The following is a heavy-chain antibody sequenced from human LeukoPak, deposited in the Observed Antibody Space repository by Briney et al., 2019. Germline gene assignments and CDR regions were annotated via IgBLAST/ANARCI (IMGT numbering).Heavy chain of an antibody. CDR3: AQWGSGSYYRASWVSY. Sequence: GGSLRLSCAASGFTFSSYAMSWVRQAPGKGLEWVSAISGSGGSTYYADSVKGRFTISRDNSKNTLYLQMNSLGAEDTAVYYCAQWGSGSYYRASWVSYWGQGTLVTVSS. D-gene: IGHD3-10*01. V-gene: IGHV3-23*01. J-gene: IGHJ4*02. CDR1: GFTFSSYA. CDR2: ISGSGGST.